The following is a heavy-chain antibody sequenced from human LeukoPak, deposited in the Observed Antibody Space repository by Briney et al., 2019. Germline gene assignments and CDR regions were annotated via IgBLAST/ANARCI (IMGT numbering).Heavy chain of an antibody. D-gene: IGHD2-2*01. CDR2: ISAYNGNT. V-gene: IGHV1-18*04. J-gene: IGHJ4*02. CDR1: GYTFTSYG. Sequence: AAVKVSCKASGYTFTSYGISWVRQAPGQGLEWMGWISAYNGNTNYAQKLQGRVTMTTDTSTSTAYMELRSLRSDDTAVYYCARGPSTKYQLLSDYWGQGTLVTVSS. CDR3: ARGPSTKYQLLSDY.